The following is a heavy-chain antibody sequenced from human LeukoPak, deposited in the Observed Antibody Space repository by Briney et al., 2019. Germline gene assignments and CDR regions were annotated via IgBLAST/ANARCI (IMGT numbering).Heavy chain of an antibody. CDR2: IGGSGGST. J-gene: IGHJ4*02. CDR3: AKLPNLYYDFSPCYFDY. CDR1: GFTFSSYA. Sequence: PGGSLRLSCAASGFTFSSYAMSWVRQAPGEGLEWVSAIGGSGGSTYYADSVKGRFTISRDNSKNTLYLQMNSLRAEDTAVYYCAKLPNLYYDFSPCYFDYWGQGTLVAVSS. V-gene: IGHV3-23*01. D-gene: IGHD3-3*01.